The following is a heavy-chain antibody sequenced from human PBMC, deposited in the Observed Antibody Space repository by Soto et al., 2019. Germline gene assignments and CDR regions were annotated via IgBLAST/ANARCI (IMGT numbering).Heavy chain of an antibody. D-gene: IGHD3-10*01. Sequence: QVKLQQWGAGLLKPSETLSLTCAVYGGSFSGYYWSWIRQPPGKGLEWIGELNDSGGTNYNASLKSRVSISVDTSKNQFSLKLSFVTAADTAVYYGARGRGGVQHWGQGTLVTVSS. CDR2: LNDSGGT. J-gene: IGHJ1*01. V-gene: IGHV4-34*01. CDR1: GGSFSGYY. CDR3: ARGRGGVQH.